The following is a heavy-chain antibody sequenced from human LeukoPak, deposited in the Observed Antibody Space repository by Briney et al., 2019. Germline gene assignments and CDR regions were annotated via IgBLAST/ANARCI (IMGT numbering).Heavy chain of an antibody. D-gene: IGHD3-3*01. Sequence: SQTLSLTCTVSGGSISTYYWSWIRQPPGKGLEWIGYIYYSGSTNYNPSLKSRVTISVDTSKNQFSLKLSSVTAADTAVYYCARGIGYYDFWSGYNYYYYYMDVWGKGTTVTVSS. V-gene: IGHV4-59*01. CDR3: ARGIGYYDFWSGYNYYYYYMDV. J-gene: IGHJ6*03. CDR1: GGSISTYY. CDR2: IYYSGST.